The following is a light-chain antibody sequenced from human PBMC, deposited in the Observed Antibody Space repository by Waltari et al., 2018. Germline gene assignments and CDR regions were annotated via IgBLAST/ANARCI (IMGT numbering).Light chain of an antibody. J-gene: IGLJ3*02. CDR3: CSYAGSSAFWV. Sequence: QSALTKPAYVLGSPGQSITISCTGTSSDVGSYNLFCGYQQHPGKAPKLMIYEGSKRPSGVSNRFSGSKSGNTASLTISGLQAEDEADYYCCSYAGSSAFWVFGGGTKLTVL. CDR1: SSDVGSYNL. V-gene: IGLV2-23*01. CDR2: EGS.